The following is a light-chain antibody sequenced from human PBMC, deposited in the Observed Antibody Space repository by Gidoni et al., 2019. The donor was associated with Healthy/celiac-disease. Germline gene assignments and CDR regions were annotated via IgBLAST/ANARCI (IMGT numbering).Light chain of an antibody. CDR2: GAS. CDR3: QQYNNWPPGA. J-gene: IGKJ1*01. CDR1: QSVSSN. Sequence: IVMTQSPATLSVSPGERATLSCRASQSVSSNLAWYQQKPGQAPRLLIYGASTRATGIPARFSGSGSGTEFTLTISSLQSEDFAVYYCQQYNNWPPGAFGQGTKVEFK. V-gene: IGKV3-15*01.